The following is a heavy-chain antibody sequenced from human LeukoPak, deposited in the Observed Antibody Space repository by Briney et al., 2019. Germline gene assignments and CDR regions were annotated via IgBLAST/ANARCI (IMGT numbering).Heavy chain of an antibody. V-gene: IGHV4-61*09. Sequence: SQTLSLTCAVSGGSISSGGYSWSWIRQPPGKGLEWIGYIYISGDTNYNPSLRSRVSISLDTSENQFSLQLTSVTAADTAVYYCARHPFFAPFDYWGRGTLVTVSS. D-gene: IGHD3-3*01. CDR3: ARHPFFAPFDY. CDR2: IYISGDT. CDR1: GGSISSGGYS. J-gene: IGHJ4*02.